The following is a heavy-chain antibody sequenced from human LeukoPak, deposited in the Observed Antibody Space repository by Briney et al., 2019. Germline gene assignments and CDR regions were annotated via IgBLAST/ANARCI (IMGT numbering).Heavy chain of an antibody. CDR2: ISSSSSYI. CDR1: GLTFSSYS. Sequence: RTGGSLRLSCAASGLTFSSYSMNWVRQAPGKGLEWVSSISSSSSYIYYADSVKGRFTISRDNAKNSLYLQMNSLRAEDTAVYYCARDLTHYGSGSYGFDPWGQGTLVSVSS. CDR3: ARDLTHYGSGSYGFDP. D-gene: IGHD3-10*01. J-gene: IGHJ5*02. V-gene: IGHV3-21*01.